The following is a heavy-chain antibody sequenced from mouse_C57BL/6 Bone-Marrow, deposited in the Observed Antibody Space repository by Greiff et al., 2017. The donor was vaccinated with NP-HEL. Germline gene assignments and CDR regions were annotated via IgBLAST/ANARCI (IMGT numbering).Heavy chain of an antibody. Sequence: EVKVVESGGGLVQPGGSLKLSCAASGFTFSDYGMAWVRQAPRKGPEWVAFISNLAYSIYYADTVTGRFTISRENAKNTLYLEMSSLRSEDTAMYYCARQDYGSSLGFDYWGQGTTLTVSS. CDR3: ARQDYGSSLGFDY. CDR1: GFTFSDYG. V-gene: IGHV5-15*01. J-gene: IGHJ2*01. CDR2: ISNLAYSI. D-gene: IGHD1-1*01.